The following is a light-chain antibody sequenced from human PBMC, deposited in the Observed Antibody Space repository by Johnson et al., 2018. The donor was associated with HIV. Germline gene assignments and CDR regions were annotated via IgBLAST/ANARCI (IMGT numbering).Light chain of an antibody. J-gene: IGLJ1*01. CDR1: SSNIGNND. Sequence: QSVLTQPPSVSAAPGQKVTISCSGSSSNIGNNDVSWYQHLPGTAPKLLIYESNKRPSGIPDRFSGSESGTSATLGITGLQTGDEADYYCGTWDSSLRVGFFGTGTKVTVL. CDR2: ESN. V-gene: IGLV1-51*02. CDR3: GTWDSSLRVGF.